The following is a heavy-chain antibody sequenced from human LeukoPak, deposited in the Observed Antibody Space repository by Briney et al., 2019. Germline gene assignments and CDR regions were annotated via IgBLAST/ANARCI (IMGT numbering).Heavy chain of an antibody. CDR1: GFTFSSYG. D-gene: IGHD3-10*01. Sequence: GGSLRLSCAASGFTFSSYGMHWVRQAPGKGLEWVAFIRYDGSNKYYADSVKGRFTISRDNSKNTLYLQMNSLRAEDTAVFYCAKDFTGASYYFDYWGQGTLVTVSS. J-gene: IGHJ4*02. CDR3: AKDFTGASYYFDY. CDR2: IRYDGSNK. V-gene: IGHV3-30*02.